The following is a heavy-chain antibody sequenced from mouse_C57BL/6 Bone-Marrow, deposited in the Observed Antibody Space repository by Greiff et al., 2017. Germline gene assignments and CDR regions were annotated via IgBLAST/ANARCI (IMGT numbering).Heavy chain of an antibody. CDR3: ASYYGSGYPAWFAY. CDR2: IDPEAGDT. D-gene: IGHD1-1*01. J-gene: IGHJ3*01. Sequence: VQLQQSGAELVRPGASVKLSCTASGFNIKDYYMHWVKQRPEQGLEWIGRIDPEAGDTEYAPKFQGKATMTADTSSSTAYMELRSLTSEDSAVYFCASYYGSGYPAWFAYWGQGTLVTVSA. V-gene: IGHV14-1*01. CDR1: GFNIKDYY.